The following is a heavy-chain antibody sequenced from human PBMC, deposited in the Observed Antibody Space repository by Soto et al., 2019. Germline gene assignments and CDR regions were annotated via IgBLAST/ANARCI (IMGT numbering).Heavy chain of an antibody. J-gene: IGHJ5*02. CDR1: GESFSGYY. V-gene: IGHV4-34*01. Sequence: QVQLQQWGAGLLKPSETLSLTCAVYGESFSGYYWSWIRQPPGKGLECIGEINQSGRTNYNPSLKSRVTISIDPTKNQFSLKLSSVTAADTAVYYCARGIAVAGNGAWFDPWGQGTLVTVSS. CDR2: INQSGRT. D-gene: IGHD6-19*01. CDR3: ARGIAVAGNGAWFDP.